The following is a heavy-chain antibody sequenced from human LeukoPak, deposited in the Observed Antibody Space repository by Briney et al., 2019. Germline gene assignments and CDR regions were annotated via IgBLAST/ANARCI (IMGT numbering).Heavy chain of an antibody. CDR2: ISSRSTYA. Sequence: GGSLRLSCAASGFTFSDYSMNWVRQTPGQGLEWVSSISSRSTYAYYADSVRGRFTVSRDSAKNSLFLQMDNLRVEDTAIYYCARAHIQDYTIVGLVGHWGQGTLVTVSS. J-gene: IGHJ5*02. D-gene: IGHD1-26*01. V-gene: IGHV3-21*01. CDR1: GFTFSDYS. CDR3: ARAHIQDYTIVGLVGH.